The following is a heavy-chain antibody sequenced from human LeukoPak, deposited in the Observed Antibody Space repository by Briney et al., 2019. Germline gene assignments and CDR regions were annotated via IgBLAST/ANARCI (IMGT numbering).Heavy chain of an antibody. Sequence: GGSLTLSCAASGFTFSKYEFNWVRLAPGSGMEWDSDLSRNGSTIKYADSVKGRFTISRDYAKNSVYLQMNSLGAEYTAVYYCASGSYRYLSFDIWGQGTMVTVSA. J-gene: IGHJ3*02. CDR2: LSRNGSTI. D-gene: IGHD3-16*02. V-gene: IGHV3-48*03. CDR3: ASGSYRYLSFDI. CDR1: GFTFSKYE.